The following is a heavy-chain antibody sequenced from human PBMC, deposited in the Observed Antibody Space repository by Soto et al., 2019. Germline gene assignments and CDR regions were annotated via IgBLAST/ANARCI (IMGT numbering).Heavy chain of an antibody. CDR2: IDPSDSYT. J-gene: IGHJ3*02. CDR3: ARHIRAAAGHDAFDI. CDR1: GYSFTSYW. V-gene: IGHV5-10-1*01. Sequence: GESLKISCKGSGYSFTSYWISWVRQMPGKGLEWMGRIDPSDSYTNYSPSFQGHVTISADKSISTAYLQWSSLKASDTAMYYCARHIRAAAGHDAFDIWGHGTMVTVSS. D-gene: IGHD6-13*01.